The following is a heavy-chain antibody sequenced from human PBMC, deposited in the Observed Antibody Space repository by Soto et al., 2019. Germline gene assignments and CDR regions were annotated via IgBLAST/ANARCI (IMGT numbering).Heavy chain of an antibody. J-gene: IGHJ6*03. V-gene: IGHV3-74*01. CDR1: GFTFSNYW. CDR2: INRDGSVS. CDR3: ARGDCVGGTCYSLAGSFYYYMGV. D-gene: IGHD2-15*01. Sequence: EVQLVESGGGLVQPGGSLRLSCAASGFTFSNYWMYWVRQAPGKGLVWVSRINRDGSVSSYADSVKGRLTISRDNVKNTLYLQMDSLRAEDTAVYYCARGDCVGGTCYSLAGSFYYYMGVWGKGTTVTVFS.